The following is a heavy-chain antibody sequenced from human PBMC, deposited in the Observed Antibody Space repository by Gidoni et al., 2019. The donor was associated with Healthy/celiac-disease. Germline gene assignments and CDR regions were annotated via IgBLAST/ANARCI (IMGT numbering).Heavy chain of an antibody. D-gene: IGHD3-22*01. CDR1: GFTFSSYW. J-gene: IGHJ6*02. CDR2: INSDGSST. V-gene: IGHV3-74*01. Sequence: EVQLVESGGGLVQPGGSLRLSCAASGFTFSSYWMPWVRQAPGKGLVWVSRINSDGSSTSYADSVKGRFTISRDNAKNTLYLQMNSLRAEDTAVYYCARDHYDSSGYSIYYYYYGMDVWGQGTTVTVSS. CDR3: ARDHYDSSGYSIYYYYYGMDV.